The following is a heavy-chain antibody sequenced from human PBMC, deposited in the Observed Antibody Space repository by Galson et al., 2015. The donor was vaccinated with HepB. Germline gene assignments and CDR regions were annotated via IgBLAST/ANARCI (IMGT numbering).Heavy chain of an antibody. V-gene: IGHV3-66*01. Sequence: SLRLSCAASGFSVRTNHMSWVRQAPGQGLEWVSVIYSGGSTYYADSVKGRFTISRDNSKNTLYLQMNSLRAEDTAVYYCARENHPVAGTGYSYMDVWGKGTTVTVSS. CDR1: GFSVRTNH. CDR3: ARENHPVAGTGYSYMDV. J-gene: IGHJ6*03. CDR2: IYSGGST. D-gene: IGHD6-19*01.